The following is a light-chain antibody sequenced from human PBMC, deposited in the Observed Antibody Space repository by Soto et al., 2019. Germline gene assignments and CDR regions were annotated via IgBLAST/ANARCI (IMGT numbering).Light chain of an antibody. CDR2: GAS. J-gene: IGKJ3*01. V-gene: IGKV3-20*01. CDR3: HQYGSSPQA. Sequence: EIVLTQSPGTLSLSPGERVTLSCRASKSVTRSFLAWYQQKPGQAPRLLIYGASSRATGVPDRFSGSGSGTEFTLTISRLEPEDFAVYYCHQYGSSPQAFGPGTKVDIK. CDR1: KSVTRSF.